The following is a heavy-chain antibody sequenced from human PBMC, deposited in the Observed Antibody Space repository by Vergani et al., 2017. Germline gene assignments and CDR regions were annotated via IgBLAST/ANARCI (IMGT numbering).Heavy chain of an antibody. CDR1: GGSISSYY. D-gene: IGHD6-13*01. CDR3: ARSSLIGSSSWYWESAFDI. J-gene: IGHJ3*02. V-gene: IGHV4-39*07. CDR2: IYYSGST. Sequence: QVQLQESGPGLVKPSETLSLTCTVSGGSISSYYWGWIRQPPGKGLEWIGSIYYSGSTYYNPSLKSRVTISVDTSKNQFSLKLSSVTAADTAVYYCARSSLIGSSSWYWESAFDIWGQGTMVTVSS.